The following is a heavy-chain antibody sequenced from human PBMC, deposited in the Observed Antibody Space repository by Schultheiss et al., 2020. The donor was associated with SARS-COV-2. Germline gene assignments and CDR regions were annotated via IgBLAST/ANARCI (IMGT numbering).Heavy chain of an antibody. Sequence: SETLSLTCAVSGGSISSSNWWSWVRQPPGKGLEWIGEIYHSGSTNYNPSLKRRVTISVDTSKNQFSLRLSSVTAADTAVYYCARGLGRAVEYFDLWGRGTLVTVSS. D-gene: IGHD1-26*01. CDR3: ARGLGRAVEYFDL. CDR1: GGSISSSNW. V-gene: IGHV4-4*02. J-gene: IGHJ2*01. CDR2: IYHSGST.